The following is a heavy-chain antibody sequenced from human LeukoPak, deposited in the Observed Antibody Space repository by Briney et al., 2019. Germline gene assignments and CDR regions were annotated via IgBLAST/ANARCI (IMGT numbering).Heavy chain of an antibody. V-gene: IGHV3-21*01. CDR1: GFTFGDYA. J-gene: IGHJ3*02. CDR3: ARLAPATDAFDI. CDR2: ISSSSSYI. D-gene: IGHD2-2*01. Sequence: GGSLRLSCTASGFTFGDYAMSWFRKAPGKGLEWVSSISSSSSYIYYADSVKGRFTISRDNAKNSLYLQMNSLRAEDTAVYYCARLAPATDAFDIWGQGTMVTVSS.